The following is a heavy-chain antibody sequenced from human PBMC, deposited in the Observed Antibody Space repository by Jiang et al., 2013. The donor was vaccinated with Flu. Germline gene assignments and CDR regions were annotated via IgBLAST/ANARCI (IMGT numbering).Heavy chain of an antibody. Sequence: TYYRSKWYNDYAVSVKSRITINPDTSKNQFSLQLNSVTPEDTAVYYCARENCSSTSCYAIYYYYGMDVWGQGTTVTVSS. CDR2: TYYRSKWYN. D-gene: IGHD2-2*01. V-gene: IGHV6-1*01. J-gene: IGHJ6*02. CDR3: ARENCSSTSCYAIYYYYGMDV.